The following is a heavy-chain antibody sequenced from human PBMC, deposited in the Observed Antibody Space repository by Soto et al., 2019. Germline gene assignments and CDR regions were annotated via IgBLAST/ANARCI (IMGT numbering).Heavy chain of an antibody. D-gene: IGHD3-10*01. V-gene: IGHV3-64*01. J-gene: IGHJ3*02. CDR3: ARRGFNSGSGPYAIDM. CDR2: ISSNGGST. Sequence: GSLRLSCAASGFTFSDYYMYWIRQAPGKGLDFVSGISSNGGSTSYANSVKGRLTTSRDNSKNTLYLQMGSLRAEDVAIYYCARRGFNSGSGPYAIDMWGQGTMVTVS. CDR1: GFTFSDYY.